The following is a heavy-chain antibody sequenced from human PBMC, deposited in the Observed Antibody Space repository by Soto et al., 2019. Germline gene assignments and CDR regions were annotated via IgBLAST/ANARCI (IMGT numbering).Heavy chain of an antibody. D-gene: IGHD3-9*01. V-gene: IGHV1-69*02. CDR3: ARDILTGYASSADYFDY. CDR2: IIPILGIA. CDR1: GGTFSSYT. J-gene: IGHJ4*02. Sequence: ASVKVSCKASGGTFSSYTISWVRQAPGQGLEWMGRIIPILGIANYAQKFQGRVTITADKSTSTAYMELSSLRSEDTAVYYCARDILTGYASSADYFDYWGQGTLVTVSS.